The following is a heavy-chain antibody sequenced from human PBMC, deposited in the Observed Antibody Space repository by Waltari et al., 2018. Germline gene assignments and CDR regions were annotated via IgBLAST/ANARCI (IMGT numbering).Heavy chain of an antibody. CDR2: INMDGSST. CDR1: GFTFSSYW. CDR3: AREGVGVGAMAAFDI. V-gene: IGHV3-74*01. Sequence: EVQLVESGGGLVQPGGSLRLSCAASGFTFSSYWMHWVRQAPGKGLVWVSRINMDGSSTSYADSLKGRFTISRDNAKNTLYLQMNSLRAEDTAVYYCAREGVGVGAMAAFDIWGQGTMVTVSS. D-gene: IGHD1-26*01. J-gene: IGHJ3*02.